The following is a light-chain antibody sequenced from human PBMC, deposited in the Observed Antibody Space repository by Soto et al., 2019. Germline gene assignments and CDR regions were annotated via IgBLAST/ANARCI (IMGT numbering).Light chain of an antibody. CDR1: SGHSRYA. Sequence: QPVLTQSPSASGSLGASVKLTCTLSSGHSRYAIAWHQQQPEKGPPYLMKINGDGSHNKGDGIPDRFSGSSSGAERYLTISSLHSDDEADYYCQAWDTGIQVFGGGTQLTVL. CDR3: QAWDTGIQV. J-gene: IGLJ2*01. CDR2: INGDGSH. V-gene: IGLV4-69*01.